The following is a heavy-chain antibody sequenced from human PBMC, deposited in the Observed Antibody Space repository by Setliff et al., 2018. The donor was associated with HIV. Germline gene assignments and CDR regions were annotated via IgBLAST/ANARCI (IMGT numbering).Heavy chain of an antibody. CDR1: GFTFSSYS. CDR3: ARVSELLAYYMDV. Sequence: GGSLRLSCAASGFTFSSYSMNWVRQAPGKGLEWVSYINSGSSTIYYADSVKGRFTISRDNSKSTQYLQMNSLRTEDTAVYYCARVSELLAYYMDVWGKGTTVTVSS. CDR2: INSGSSTI. J-gene: IGHJ6*03. V-gene: IGHV3-48*04. D-gene: IGHD1-26*01.